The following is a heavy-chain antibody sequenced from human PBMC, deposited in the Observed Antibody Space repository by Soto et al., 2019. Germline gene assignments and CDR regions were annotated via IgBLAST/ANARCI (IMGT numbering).Heavy chain of an antibody. V-gene: IGHV4-4*02. D-gene: IGHD5-18*01. CDR1: GGSISSSNW. Sequence: PSETLSLTCAVSGGSISSSNWWSWVRQPPGRGLEWIGEIYHSGSTNYNTSLKSRVTIAVDKSKNQFSLKRSSVTAADTAVYYCARDLVDTAMVTGYLGYWGQGTLVTVSS. CDR3: ARDLVDTAMVTGYLGY. CDR2: IYHSGST. J-gene: IGHJ4*02.